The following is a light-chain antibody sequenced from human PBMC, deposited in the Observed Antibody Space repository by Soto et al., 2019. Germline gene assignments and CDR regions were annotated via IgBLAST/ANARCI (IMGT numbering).Light chain of an antibody. CDR1: SSDVGSYNL. V-gene: IGLV2-23*01. Sequence: QSALTQPASVSGSPGQSITISCTGTSSDVGSYNLVSWYQQHPGKAPKLLIYEGTKRRSGVSHRFSGSKSGNTASLTISGLQAEDEADYYCCSYAGSSTVIFGGGTKLTVL. J-gene: IGLJ2*01. CDR2: EGT. CDR3: CSYAGSSTVI.